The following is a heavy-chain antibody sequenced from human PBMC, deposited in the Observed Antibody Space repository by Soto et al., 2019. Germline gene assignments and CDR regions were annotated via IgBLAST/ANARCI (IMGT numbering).Heavy chain of an antibody. V-gene: IGHV2-5*02. J-gene: IGHJ4*02. Sequence: QITLKESGPTLVKPTQTLTLTCTFSGFSLSSSGVGVGWIRQPPGQALEWLALIYWDGDKRYSPSLKSRLTITKDTTKNQVVLTMTNMDPVDTATYYCVHSRGTLVWFGRTHYFDYWGQGTLVTVSS. CDR2: IYWDGDK. D-gene: IGHD3-10*01. CDR3: VHSRGTLVWFGRTHYFDY. CDR1: GFSLSSSGVG.